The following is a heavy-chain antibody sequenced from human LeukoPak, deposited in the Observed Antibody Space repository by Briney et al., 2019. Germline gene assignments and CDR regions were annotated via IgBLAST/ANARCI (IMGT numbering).Heavy chain of an antibody. CDR1: GFTVSSNY. Sequence: GGSLRLSCAASGFTVSSNYMSWVRQAPGKGLEWVSVIYGGGSTYYADSVKGRFTISRHNSKNTLYLQMNSLRAEDTAVYYCARGKQGMDTDFYYYGMDVWGQGTTVTVSS. CDR2: IYGGGST. J-gene: IGHJ6*02. CDR3: ARGKQGMDTDFYYYGMDV. V-gene: IGHV3-53*04. D-gene: IGHD5-18*01.